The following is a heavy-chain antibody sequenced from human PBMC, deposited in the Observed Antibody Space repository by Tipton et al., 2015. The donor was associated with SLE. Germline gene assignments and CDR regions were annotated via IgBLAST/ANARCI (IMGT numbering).Heavy chain of an antibody. CDR1: EFSFRSYG. CDR3: AKVLWAGGNYGGDVLDV. Sequence: SLRLSCAASEFSFRSYGLHWVRQAPGKGLEWVAVTWYDGSQQYYADSVKGRFTISRDDSKNTHYLQMNSLRVEDTAVYYCAKVLWAGGNYGGDVLDVWGQGTTVSVSS. V-gene: IGHV3-30*18. CDR2: TWYDGSQQ. J-gene: IGHJ3*01. D-gene: IGHD4-23*01.